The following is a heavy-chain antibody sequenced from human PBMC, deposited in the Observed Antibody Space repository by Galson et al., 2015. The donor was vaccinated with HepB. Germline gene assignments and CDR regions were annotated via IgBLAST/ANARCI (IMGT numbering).Heavy chain of an antibody. D-gene: IGHD3-9*01. CDR2: ISSSSSSYI. Sequence: SLRLSCAVSGFTFSNYAMTWVRQAPGKGLEWVSSISSSSSSYIYYADSVKGRFTISRDNAKNSLYLQMNSLRAEDTAVYYCAREGEYYDILTGYYTHYYYYGMDVWGQGTTVTVSS. J-gene: IGHJ6*02. CDR1: GFTFSNYA. CDR3: AREGEYYDILTGYYTHYYYYGMDV. V-gene: IGHV3-21*01.